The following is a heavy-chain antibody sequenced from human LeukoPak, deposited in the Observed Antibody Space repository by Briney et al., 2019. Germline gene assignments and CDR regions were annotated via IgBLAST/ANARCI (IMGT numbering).Heavy chain of an antibody. Sequence: RGSLRLSCAVSGFTLSRYSMNWVRQAPGKGLEWVSSISSSSSYIYYADSVKGRFTISRDNAKNTLYLQMNSLRAEDTAVYYCAGSGIPGTIDYWGQGTLVTVSS. V-gene: IGHV3-21*01. CDR3: AGSGIPGTIDY. J-gene: IGHJ4*02. CDR2: ISSSSSYI. CDR1: GFTLSRYS. D-gene: IGHD1-7*01.